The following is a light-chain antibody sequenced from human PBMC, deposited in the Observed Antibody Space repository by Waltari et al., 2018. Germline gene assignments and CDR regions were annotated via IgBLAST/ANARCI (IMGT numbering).Light chain of an antibody. CDR1: QNINSN. CDR3: QQYNNWPPWT. Sequence: EIVMTQSPATLSVYPGEGATLPCRASQNINSNLARYQQQPGQTPRPLIYGASTRAIGIPARFSGSGSGTEFTLTISSRQSEDFALYYCQQYNNWPPWTFGQGTKVEIK. V-gene: IGKV3D-15*01. CDR2: GAS. J-gene: IGKJ1*01.